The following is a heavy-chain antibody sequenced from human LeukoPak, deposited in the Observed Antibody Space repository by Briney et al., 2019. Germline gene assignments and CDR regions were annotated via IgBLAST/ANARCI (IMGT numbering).Heavy chain of an antibody. D-gene: IGHD1-1*01. Sequence: TGGSLRLSCAASGFTFRNYNMNWVRQAPGKGLEWISYISSDSTTIYYADSVKSRFTISRDNAKNSLYLQMNSLRAEDTAVCYCARDITELERLFDYWGRGTLVTVSS. CDR1: GFTFRNYN. CDR3: ARDITELERLFDY. J-gene: IGHJ4*02. V-gene: IGHV3-48*01. CDR2: ISSDSTTI.